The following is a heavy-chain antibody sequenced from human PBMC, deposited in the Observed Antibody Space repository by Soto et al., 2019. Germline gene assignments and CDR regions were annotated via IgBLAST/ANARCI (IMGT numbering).Heavy chain of an antibody. CDR3: ATVLRGHHGNDGY. D-gene: IGHD5-12*01. CDR2: INAGNGNT. V-gene: IGHV1-3*01. Sequence: SVKVYCKGSGYTFSIYAMHLLRKEPGQRLEWMGWINAGNGNTKYSQKFQGRVTITRDTSASTAYMGLSSLRSEDTAVYYCATVLRGHHGNDGYWGQGTLLTVSS. J-gene: IGHJ4*02. CDR1: GYTFSIYA.